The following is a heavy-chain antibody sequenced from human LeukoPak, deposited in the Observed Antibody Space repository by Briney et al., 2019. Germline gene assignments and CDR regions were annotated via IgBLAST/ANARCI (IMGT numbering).Heavy chain of an antibody. D-gene: IGHD5-24*01. J-gene: IGHJ4*02. CDR3: ARFGDGYNLRFDY. CDR2: IYARGST. V-gene: IGHV4-4*07. CDR1: GDSISSYS. Sequence: SETLSLTCTVSGDSISSYSRSWIRHPAGKGLEWIGRIYARGSTICNPALKSRVTVSVDTSKNQFSLKLNSVTAADTAVYYCARFGDGYNLRFDYWGQGTLVTVSS.